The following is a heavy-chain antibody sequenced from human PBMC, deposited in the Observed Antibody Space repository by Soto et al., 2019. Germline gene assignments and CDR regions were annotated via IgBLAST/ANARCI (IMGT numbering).Heavy chain of an antibody. Sequence: GGSLRLSCAASGFTVSSNYMSWVRQAPGKGLEWVSVIYSGGSTYYADSVKGRFTISRHNSKNTLYLQMNSLRAEDTAVYYCARGAGVVVVAADDAFDIWGQGTMVTVSS. V-gene: IGHV3-53*04. CDR2: IYSGGST. CDR1: GFTVSSNY. J-gene: IGHJ3*02. CDR3: ARGAGVVVVAADDAFDI. D-gene: IGHD2-15*01.